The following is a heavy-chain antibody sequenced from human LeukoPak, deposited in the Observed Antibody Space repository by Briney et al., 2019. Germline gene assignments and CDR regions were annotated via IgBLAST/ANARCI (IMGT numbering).Heavy chain of an antibody. J-gene: IGHJ4*02. V-gene: IGHV3-74*01. Sequence: GGSLRLSCAASGFTFSSYWMHWVRQAPGKGLVWVSRINSDGSSTSYADSVKGRFTISRDNSKNTLYLQMNSLRAEDTAVYYCAKGLLRYFYYFDYWGQGTLVTVSS. CDR1: GFTFSSYW. CDR3: AKGLLRYFYYFDY. CDR2: INSDGSST. D-gene: IGHD3-9*01.